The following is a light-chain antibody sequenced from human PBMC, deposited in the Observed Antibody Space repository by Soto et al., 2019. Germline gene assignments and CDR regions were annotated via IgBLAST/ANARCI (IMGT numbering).Light chain of an antibody. J-gene: IGLJ1*01. CDR2: GNI. CDR3: QSYDRSLSRYV. CDR1: SSNIGAGFD. V-gene: IGLV1-40*01. Sequence: QSVLTQPPSVSGAPGQRVTISCTGSSSNIGAGFDVQWYQQLPGTAPKLLIYGNINRPSGVPDRFSGSKSGTSASLAITGLQAEDEADYYCQSYDRSLSRYVFGIGTKLTVL.